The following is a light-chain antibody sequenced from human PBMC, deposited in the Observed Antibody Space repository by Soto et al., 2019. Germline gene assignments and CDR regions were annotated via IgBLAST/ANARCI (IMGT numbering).Light chain of an antibody. CDR2: GAS. Sequence: IVLTPSPGTLSLSPGERATLSCRARQSVSSSYLAWYQQKPGQAPRLLIYGASSRATGIPDRFSGSGSGTDFTLTISRLEPEDFAVYYCQQYGSSLITFGQGTRLEIK. J-gene: IGKJ5*01. CDR3: QQYGSSLIT. V-gene: IGKV3-20*01. CDR1: QSVSSSY.